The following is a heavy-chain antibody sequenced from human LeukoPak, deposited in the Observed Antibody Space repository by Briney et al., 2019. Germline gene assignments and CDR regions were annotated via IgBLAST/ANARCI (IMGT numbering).Heavy chain of an antibody. J-gene: IGHJ4*02. CDR2: VKKDASEK. CDR1: GFTFSNNW. Sequence: GGSLRLSCAASGFTFSNNWMTWVRQAPGKGLEWVASVKKDASEKNYVDSVKGRFTISRDNAKNSLYLQMSSLRVEDTAVYYCARGPPYGSRSDYFDYWGQGTLVTVSA. D-gene: IGHD3-10*01. CDR3: ARGPPYGSRSDYFDY. V-gene: IGHV3-7*01.